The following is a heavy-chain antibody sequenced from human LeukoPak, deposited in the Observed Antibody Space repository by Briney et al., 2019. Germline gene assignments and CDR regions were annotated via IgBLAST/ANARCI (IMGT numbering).Heavy chain of an antibody. V-gene: IGHV3-30-3*01. CDR2: ISYDGSNK. D-gene: IGHD6-13*01. J-gene: IGHJ3*02. CDR1: GFTFSSYA. CDR3: ARGRTSSSWYYDAFDI. Sequence: PAGGSLRLSCAASGFTFSSYAMHWVRQAPGKGLEWVAVISYDGSNKYYADSVKGRFTISRDNSKNTLYLQMNSLRAEDTAVYYCARGRTSSSWYYDAFDIWGQGTMVTVSS.